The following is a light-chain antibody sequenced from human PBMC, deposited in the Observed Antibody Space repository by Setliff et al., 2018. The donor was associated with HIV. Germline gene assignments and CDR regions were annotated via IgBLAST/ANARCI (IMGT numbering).Light chain of an antibody. CDR3: LLPYSDVRI. J-gene: IGLJ2*01. CDR2: DTT. Sequence: QAVVTQEPSLTVSPEGTVTLTCGSSTGAVTSSHYPYWFQQKPGQAPRTLIYDTTNKHSWTPARFSGSLLGGKAALTLSGAQPEDEADYYCLLPYSDVRIFGGGTKVTVL. CDR1: TGAVTSSHY. V-gene: IGLV7-46*01.